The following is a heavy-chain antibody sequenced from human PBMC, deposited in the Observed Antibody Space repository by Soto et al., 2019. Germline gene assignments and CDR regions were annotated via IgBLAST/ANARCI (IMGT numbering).Heavy chain of an antibody. V-gene: IGHV1-69*02. CDR1: GGTFSSYT. D-gene: IGHD1-1*01. CDR2: IIPILGIA. Sequence: SVKVSCRDSGGTFSSYTISWVRQAPGQGLEWMGRIIPILGIANYAQKFQGRVTITADKSTSTAYMELSSLRSEDTAVYYCATIYSMGRLDPYFVYWAQGTLVTVSS. J-gene: IGHJ4*02. CDR3: ATIYSMGRLDPYFVY.